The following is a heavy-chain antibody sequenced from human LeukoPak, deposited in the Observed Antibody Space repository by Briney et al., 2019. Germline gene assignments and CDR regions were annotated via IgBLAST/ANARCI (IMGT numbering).Heavy chain of an antibody. D-gene: IGHD2-15*01. V-gene: IGHV1-46*01. CDR1: GYTFTSYY. CDR2: VSPSGGTT. CDR3: ARSPGYCSGGSCYGHNWFDP. J-gene: IGHJ5*02. Sequence: ASVKVSCKASGYTFTSYYMHWVRQAPGQGLEWMGIVSPSGGTTSYAQKFQGRVTKTSDTSTSTVYMELSSLRSEDTAVYYCARSPGYCSGGSCYGHNWFDPWGQGTLVTVSS.